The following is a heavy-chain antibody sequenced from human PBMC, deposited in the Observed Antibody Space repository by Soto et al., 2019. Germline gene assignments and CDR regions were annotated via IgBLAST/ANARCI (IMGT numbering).Heavy chain of an antibody. Sequence: SGPTLVKPTQTLTLTCTFSGVSLSTSGVGVGWIRQPPGKALEWLAPIYWDDDKRYRPSLKSRLTITKDTSKNQVVLTMTNMDPVDTATYYCAHTSSSWNWFDPWGQGTLVTVSS. CDR1: GVSLSTSGVG. CDR3: AHTSSSWNWFDP. D-gene: IGHD6-13*01. V-gene: IGHV2-5*06. J-gene: IGHJ5*02. CDR2: IYWDDDK.